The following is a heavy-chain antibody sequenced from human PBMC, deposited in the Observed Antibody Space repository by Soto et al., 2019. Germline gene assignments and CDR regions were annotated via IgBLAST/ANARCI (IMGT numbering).Heavy chain of an antibody. CDR1: GGTFSSYA. V-gene: IGHV1-69*01. Sequence: QVQLVQSGAEVKKPGSSVKVSCKASGGTFSSYAISWVRQAPGQGLEWMGGLIPIFGTANYAQKFQGRVTITADDSTSTAYMELISLRSEDTAVYYCARETSDCSGGSCYYYYYGMDFGGQGTTVTVSS. D-gene: IGHD2-15*01. CDR2: LIPIFGTA. J-gene: IGHJ6*02. CDR3: ARETSDCSGGSCYYYYYGMDF.